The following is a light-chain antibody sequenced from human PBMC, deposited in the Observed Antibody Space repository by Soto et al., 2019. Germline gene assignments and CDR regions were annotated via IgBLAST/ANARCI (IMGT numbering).Light chain of an antibody. J-gene: IGLJ2*01. CDR1: SNDVGAYEY. V-gene: IGLV2-14*01. CDR3: SSYTTSSTIVV. Sequence: QSALTQPASVSGSPGQSITISCTGTSNDVGAYEYVSWYQHHPGKAPKLLIYEVNDRPSGVSTRFSGSKSGNSASLTISGLQAEDEAEYFCSSYTTSSTIVVFGGGTKVTVL. CDR2: EVN.